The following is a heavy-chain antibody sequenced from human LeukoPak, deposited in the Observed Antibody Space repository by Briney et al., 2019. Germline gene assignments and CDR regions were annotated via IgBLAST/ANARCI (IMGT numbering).Heavy chain of an antibody. J-gene: IGHJ4*02. Sequence: SVKVSCKASGDIFTSYAITWVRQAPGQGLEWVGKIIPIYDTTDYAQKFQGRVTITADKSTNTAYMELNSLSYEDTAYYYCARDTNGYSSGPSPFHYWGQGTLVTVSS. D-gene: IGHD5-18*01. V-gene: IGHV1-69*06. CDR2: IIPIYDTT. CDR1: GDIFTSYA. CDR3: ARDTNGYSSGPSPFHY.